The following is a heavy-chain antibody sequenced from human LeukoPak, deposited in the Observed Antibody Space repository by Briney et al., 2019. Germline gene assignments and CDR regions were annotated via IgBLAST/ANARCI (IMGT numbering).Heavy chain of an antibody. CDR3: AREGYSYGFDY. V-gene: IGHV3-53*01. CDR1: GFSVSSKY. CDR2: TYTGGST. J-gene: IGHJ4*02. D-gene: IGHD5-18*01. Sequence: SGGSLRLSCAASGFSVSSKYMSWVRQAPGKGLEWVSVTYTGGSTYYADSVKGRFTISRDNSKSTLYLQMNSLRAEDTAVYYCAREGYSYGFDYWGQGTLVTVSS.